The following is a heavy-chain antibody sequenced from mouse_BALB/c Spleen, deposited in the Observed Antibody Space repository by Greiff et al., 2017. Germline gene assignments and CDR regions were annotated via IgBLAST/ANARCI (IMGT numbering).Heavy chain of an antibody. CDR3: TRYQTWFAY. V-gene: IGHV1-15*01. Sequence: VQRVESGAELVRPGASVTLSCKASGYTFTDYEMHWVKQTPVHGLEWIGAIDPETGGTAYNQKFKGKATLTADKSSSTAYMELRSLTSEDSAVYYCTRYQTWFAYWGQGTLVTVSA. CDR1: GYTFTDYE. CDR2: IDPETGGT. J-gene: IGHJ3*01.